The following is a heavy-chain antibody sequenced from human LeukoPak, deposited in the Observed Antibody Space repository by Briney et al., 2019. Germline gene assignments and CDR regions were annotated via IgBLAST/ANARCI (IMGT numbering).Heavy chain of an antibody. CDR2: ISAYNGNT. CDR3: ARDRARKPYDFWSGYYNDIDY. D-gene: IGHD3-3*01. V-gene: IGHV1-18*01. J-gene: IGHJ4*02. Sequence: ASVTVSCTASGYTFTSYGISWVRQAPGQGLEWMGWISAYNGNTNYPQKLQGRVTMTTDTSTSTAYMELRSLRSDDTAVYYCARDRARKPYDFWSGYYNDIDYWGQGTLVTVSS. CDR1: GYTFTSYG.